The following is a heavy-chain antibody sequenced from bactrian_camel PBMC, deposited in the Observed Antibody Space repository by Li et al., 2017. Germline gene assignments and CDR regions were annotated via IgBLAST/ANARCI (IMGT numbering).Heavy chain of an antibody. J-gene: IGHJ4*01. Sequence: VQLVESGGGSVQAGGSLRLSCAFSGYTYSGNCMAWFRQAPGHDCELVSTMGPDGSTAYADFAKGRFTISRDNPKNTVYLQMNSLKPEDTAMYYCAATIVVVDIRRDLDESDFGYWGRQGTQVTVS. V-gene: IGHV3S55*01. CDR1: GYTYSGNC. CDR2: MGPDGST. D-gene: IGHD1*01.